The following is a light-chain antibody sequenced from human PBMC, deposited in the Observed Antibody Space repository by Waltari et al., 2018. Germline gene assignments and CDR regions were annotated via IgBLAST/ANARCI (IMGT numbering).Light chain of an antibody. CDR2: DAS. V-gene: IGKV3-20*01. J-gene: IGKJ5*01. CDR1: QSVSSSY. CDR3: QQYGSSLSIT. Sequence: IVLTQSPGTLSLSPGERATLSARASQSVSSSYLAWYQQKFGQAPRLLIYDASSRATGIPDRFSGSGSGTDFTLTISRLEPEDFAVYYCQQYGSSLSITFGQGTRLEIK.